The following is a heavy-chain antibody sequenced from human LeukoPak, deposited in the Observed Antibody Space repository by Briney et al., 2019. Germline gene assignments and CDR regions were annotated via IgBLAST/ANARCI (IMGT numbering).Heavy chain of an antibody. J-gene: IGHJ4*02. CDR2: IYYSGST. CDR3: ARRSSWSSFDY. V-gene: IGHV4-59*08. Sequence: PSETLSLTCTVSGGSISSYYWSWIRQPPGKGLEWIGYIYYSGSTNYNPSLKNRVTISVDTSKNQFSLKLNSVTAADTAIYYCARRSSWSSFDYWGQGTLVTVSS. D-gene: IGHD6-13*01. CDR1: GGSISSYY.